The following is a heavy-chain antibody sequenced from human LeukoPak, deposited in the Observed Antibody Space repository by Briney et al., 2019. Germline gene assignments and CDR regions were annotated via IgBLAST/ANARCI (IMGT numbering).Heavy chain of an antibody. D-gene: IGHD3-10*01. CDR1: GGSISSSTYY. V-gene: IGHV3-23*01. Sequence: PSETLSLTCTVSGGSISSSTYYWGWIRQPPGKGLEWVSAISGSGGSTYYADSVKGRFTISRDNSKNTLYLQMNSLRAEDTAVYYCAKDLGYYYGSGTNPIWGQGTLVTVSS. J-gene: IGHJ4*02. CDR2: ISGSGGST. CDR3: AKDLGYYYGSGTNPI.